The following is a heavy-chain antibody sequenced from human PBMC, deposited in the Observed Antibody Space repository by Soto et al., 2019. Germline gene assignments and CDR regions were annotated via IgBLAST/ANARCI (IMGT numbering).Heavy chain of an antibody. V-gene: IGHV3-30*18. Sequence: PGGSLRLSCAASGFAFSSYGMHWVRQAPGKGLEWVAVISYDGSNKYYADSVKGRFTISRDNSKSTLYLQMNSLRAEDTAVYYCAKDLLDTENYWGQGTLVTVSS. CDR2: ISYDGSNK. J-gene: IGHJ4*02. CDR1: GFAFSSYG. D-gene: IGHD5-18*01. CDR3: AKDLLDTENY.